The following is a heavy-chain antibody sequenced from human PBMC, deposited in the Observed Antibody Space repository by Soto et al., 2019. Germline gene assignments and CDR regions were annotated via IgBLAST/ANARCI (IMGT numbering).Heavy chain of an antibody. CDR2: INIDGTTT. CDR3: SRDAWGGP. V-gene: IGHV3-11*01. J-gene: IGHJ5*02. CDR1: GFNFDDYY. D-gene: IGHD3-10*01. Sequence: QVQLMQSGGGLVKPGGSLRLSCAASGFNFDDYYMSWIRQAPGKGLEWVADINIDGTTTHYADSVKGRVTISRDNAKKSVYLQMISLRVDDTAVYYCSRDAWGGPSGQGTMVTVSS.